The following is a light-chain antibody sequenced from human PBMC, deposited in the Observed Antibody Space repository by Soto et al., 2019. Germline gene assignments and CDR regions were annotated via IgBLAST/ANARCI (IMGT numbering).Light chain of an antibody. Sequence: QSALIQPASVSGSPGQSITISCTGTSRDVGGSNYVSWYQHHPHRAPRLLIYEVSYRPSGVSSRFSGSKSGNTASLTISGLQAEDEADYYCSSYAGSYTRVFGTGTKLTVL. CDR1: SRDVGGSNY. J-gene: IGLJ1*01. CDR2: EVS. V-gene: IGLV2-14*01. CDR3: SSYAGSYTRV.